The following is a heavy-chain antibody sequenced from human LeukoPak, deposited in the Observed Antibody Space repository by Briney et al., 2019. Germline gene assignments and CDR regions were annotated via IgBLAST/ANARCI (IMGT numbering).Heavy chain of an antibody. CDR1: GGTFSSYA. J-gene: IGHJ5*02. V-gene: IGHV1-69*13. D-gene: IGHD2-2*01. Sequence: SVKVSCKASGGTFSSYAISWVRQAPGQGLEWMGGIIPIFGTANYAQKFQGRATITADESTSTAYMELSRLRSDDTAVYYCARDRPCSSTSCFRWFDPWGQGTLVTVSS. CDR3: ARDRPCSSTSCFRWFDP. CDR2: IIPIFGTA.